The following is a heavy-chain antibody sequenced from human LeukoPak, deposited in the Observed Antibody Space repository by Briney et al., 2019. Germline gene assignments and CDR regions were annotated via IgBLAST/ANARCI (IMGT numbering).Heavy chain of an antibody. CDR1: GFTFSSYA. V-gene: IGHV3-30*04. D-gene: IGHD3-22*01. Sequence: GGSLRLSCAASGFTFSSYAMHWVRQAPGKGLEWVAVISYDGSNKYYADSVKGRFTISRDNSKNTLYLQMNSLRAEDTAVYYCAKDLLTEYYYDSSGLGSLGLDYWGQGTLVTVSS. CDR3: AKDLLTEYYYDSSGLGSLGLDY. CDR2: ISYDGSNK. J-gene: IGHJ4*02.